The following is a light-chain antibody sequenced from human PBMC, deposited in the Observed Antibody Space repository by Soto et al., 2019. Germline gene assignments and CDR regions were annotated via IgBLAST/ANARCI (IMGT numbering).Light chain of an antibody. CDR3: SSYTSGSTFGV. V-gene: IGLV2-14*01. Sequence: QSVLTQPASVSGSPGQSITISCTGTNSDVGGYDFVSWFQQHPGKAPKLMIYDVSHRPSGVSTRFSGSKSGNTASLTISGLQAEDEADYYCSSYTSGSTFGVFGGGTKLTVL. CDR2: DVS. CDR1: NSDVGGYDF. J-gene: IGLJ2*01.